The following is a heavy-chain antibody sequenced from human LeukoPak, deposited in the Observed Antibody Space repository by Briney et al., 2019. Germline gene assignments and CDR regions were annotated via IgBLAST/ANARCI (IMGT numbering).Heavy chain of an antibody. CDR3: ARMRYYGSDSYYYHY. J-gene: IGHJ4*02. CDR1: GFTFSSYEM. Sequence: GSLRLSCAASGFTFSSYEMNWVRQPPGKGLEWIGEIYHSGSTNYNPSLKSRVTISVDKSKNQFSLRLNSVTAADTAVYYCARMRYYGSDSYYYHYWGQGTLVTVSS. D-gene: IGHD3-10*01. V-gene: IGHV4-4*02. CDR2: IYHSGST.